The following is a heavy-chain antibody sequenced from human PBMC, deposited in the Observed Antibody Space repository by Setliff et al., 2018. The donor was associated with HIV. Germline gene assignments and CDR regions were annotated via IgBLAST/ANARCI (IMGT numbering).Heavy chain of an antibody. V-gene: IGHV4-34*01. CDR2: INHSGST. D-gene: IGHD2-15*01. CDR1: GGSLSGYY. J-gene: IGHJ6*03. CDR3: ARVLAAYLDV. Sequence: PSETLSLTCAVYGGSLSGYYWSWIRQPPGKGLEWIGEINHSGSTNYNPSLKSRVTISVDTSKNQFSLNLSSVTAADTAVYFCARVLAAYLDVWGKGTTVTV.